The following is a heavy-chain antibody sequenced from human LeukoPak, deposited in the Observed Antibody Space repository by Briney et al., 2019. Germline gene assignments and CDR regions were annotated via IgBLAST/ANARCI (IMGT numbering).Heavy chain of an antibody. J-gene: IGHJ4*02. D-gene: IGHD1-1*01. V-gene: IGHV1-18*01. Sequence: ASVKVSCKASGYTLTSYGISWVRQAPGQGLEWMGWISAYNGNTNYAQKLQGRVTMTTDTSTSTAYMELGSLRSDDTAVYYCARVDSGSGTADYWGQGTLVTVSS. CDR1: GYTLTSYG. CDR2: ISAYNGNT. CDR3: ARVDSGSGTADY.